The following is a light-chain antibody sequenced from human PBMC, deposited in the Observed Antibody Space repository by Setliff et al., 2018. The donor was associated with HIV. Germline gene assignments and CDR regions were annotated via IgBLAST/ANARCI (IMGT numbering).Light chain of an antibody. Sequence: QSVLTQPASVSGSPGQSITISCTGSSSNIGDYESVSWYQQHPGEVPKLIVYDVTKRPSGVSDRFSASKSGNTASLTISGLQAEDEGHYYCCSYAGGDTWIFGGGTKVTVL. V-gene: IGLV2-23*02. CDR1: SSNIGDYES. CDR2: DVT. CDR3: CSYAGGDTWI. J-gene: IGLJ2*01.